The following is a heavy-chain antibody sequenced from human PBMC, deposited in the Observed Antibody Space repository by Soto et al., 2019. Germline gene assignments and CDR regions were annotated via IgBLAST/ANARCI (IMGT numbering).Heavy chain of an antibody. J-gene: IGHJ4*02. CDR3: ARDQKVAGFDY. CDR2: IYYSGST. D-gene: IGHD6-19*01. V-gene: IGHV4-31*11. CDR1: GGSFSGYY. Sequence: SETLSLTCAVYGGSFSGYYCSWIRQHPGKGLEWIGYIYYSGSTYYNPPLKSRVTISVDTSKNQFSLKLSSVTAADTAVYYCARDQKVAGFDYWGQGTLVTVSS.